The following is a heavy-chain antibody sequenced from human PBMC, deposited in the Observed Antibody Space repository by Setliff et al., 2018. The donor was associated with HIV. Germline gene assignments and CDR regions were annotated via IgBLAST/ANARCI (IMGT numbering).Heavy chain of an antibody. CDR1: GFTFSSYS. V-gene: IGHV3-48*04. J-gene: IGHJ5*02. CDR3: ARGLWLGTFDL. D-gene: IGHD6-19*01. CDR2: ISSSSSTI. Sequence: GGSLRLSCAASGFTFSSYSMNWVRQAPGKGLEWVSYISSSSSTIYYADSVKGRFTISRDNAKNSLYLQMNSLRAEDTATYYCARGLWLGTFDLWGQGTLVTVSS.